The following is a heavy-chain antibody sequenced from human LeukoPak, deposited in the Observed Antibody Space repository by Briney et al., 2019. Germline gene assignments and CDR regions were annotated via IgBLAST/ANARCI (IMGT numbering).Heavy chain of an antibody. Sequence: PSETLSLTCTVSGDSISSSNYYWGWIRQPPGKGPEWIGSIYYSGTTYHNPSLKSRVTIPVDTSRNQFSLKVSSVTDAGTAVYYCARQRRYDYYMDVWGKGTTVTVSS. D-gene: IGHD3-9*01. CDR2: IYYSGTT. J-gene: IGHJ6*03. CDR1: GDSISSSNYY. CDR3: ARQRRYDYYMDV. V-gene: IGHV4-39*01.